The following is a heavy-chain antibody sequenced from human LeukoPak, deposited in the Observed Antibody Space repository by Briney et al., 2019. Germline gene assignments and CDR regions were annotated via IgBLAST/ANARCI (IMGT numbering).Heavy chain of an antibody. J-gene: IGHJ3*02. Sequence: GESLKISCKGSGYSFTSHWIGWVRQMPGKGLEWMGIIYPGDSDTRYSPSFQGQVTISADKPISTAYLQWSSLKASDTAMYYCAIRTSGDYYDSSGTLARAFDIWGQGTMVTVSS. D-gene: IGHD3-22*01. CDR1: GYSFTSHW. CDR2: IYPGDSDT. V-gene: IGHV5-51*01. CDR3: AIRTSGDYYDSSGTLARAFDI.